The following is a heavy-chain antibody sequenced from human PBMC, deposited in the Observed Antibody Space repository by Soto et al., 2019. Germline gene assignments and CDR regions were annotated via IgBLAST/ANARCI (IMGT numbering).Heavy chain of an antibody. CDR3: ARDSYGWSFDP. Sequence: GGSLRLSCAASGFTFSIYSMNWVRQAPGKGLEWVSSISSSSTYIYYADSVKGRFTISRDNAKNALYLQMKSLRAEDTAVYYCARDSYGWSFDPWGRGTLVTVSS. D-gene: IGHD5-18*01. CDR1: GFTFSIYS. V-gene: IGHV3-21*01. J-gene: IGHJ5*02. CDR2: ISSSSTYI.